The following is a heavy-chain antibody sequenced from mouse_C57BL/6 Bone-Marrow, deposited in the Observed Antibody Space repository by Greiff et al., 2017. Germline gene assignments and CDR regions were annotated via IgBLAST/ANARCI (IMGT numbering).Heavy chain of an antibody. V-gene: IGHV5-9-1*02. CDR1: GFTFSSYA. D-gene: IGHD2-12*01. J-gene: IGHJ4*01. CDR3: TRGGVPRYDVGYAMDY. Sequence: EVKLMESGEGLVKPGGSLKLSCAASGFTFSSYAMSWVRQTPEKRLEWVAYISSGGDYIYYADTVKGRFTISRDNARNTLYLQMSSLKSEDTAMYYCTRGGVPRYDVGYAMDYWGQGTSVTVSS. CDR2: ISSGGDYI.